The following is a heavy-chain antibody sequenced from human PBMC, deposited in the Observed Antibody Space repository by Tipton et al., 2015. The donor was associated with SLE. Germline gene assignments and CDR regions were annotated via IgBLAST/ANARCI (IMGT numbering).Heavy chain of an antibody. D-gene: IGHD3-10*01. CDR2: MSSYGSTM. CDR1: GFTLNDFH. Sequence: SLRLSCAASGFTLNDFHFGWIRPAPGKGLEWVSYMSSYGSTMYYADSVKGRFTMSRDNARNSLFLQLSSLRADDTAVYYCARHYYGSGSHWDFYYYYGLDVWGRGTTVTVSS. CDR3: ARHYYGSGSHWDFYYYYGLDV. J-gene: IGHJ6*02. V-gene: IGHV3-11*04.